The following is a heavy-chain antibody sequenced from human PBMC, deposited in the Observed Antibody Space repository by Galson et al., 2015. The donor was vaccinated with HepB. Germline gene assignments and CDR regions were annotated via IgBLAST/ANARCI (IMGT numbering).Heavy chain of an antibody. CDR2: ISGSGSYI. Sequence: SLRLSCAASGFTFGSYNMYWVRQAPGRGLEWVSSISGSGSYIFYADSVRGRFTISRDNAKSSLYLQMNSLRAEDTAVYYCARDPPLGTPFDYWGQGTLVTVSS. D-gene: IGHD7-27*01. CDR3: ARDPPLGTPFDY. CDR1: GFTFGSYN. J-gene: IGHJ4*02. V-gene: IGHV3-21*01.